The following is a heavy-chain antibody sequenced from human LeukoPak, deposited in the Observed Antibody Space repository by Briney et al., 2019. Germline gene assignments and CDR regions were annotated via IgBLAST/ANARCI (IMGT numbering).Heavy chain of an antibody. V-gene: IGHV4-4*02. CDR3: TRGSIAYYYMDV. CDR1: GVSISSSNW. CDR2: IYHSGST. D-gene: IGHD3-22*01. J-gene: IGHJ6*03. Sequence: SETLSLTCTVSGVSISSSNWWSWVRQPPGQGLEWIGEIYHSGSTNYNPSLKSRVTISVDTSKNQFSLKLSSVTAADTAVYYCTRGSIAYYYMDVWGKGTTVTISS.